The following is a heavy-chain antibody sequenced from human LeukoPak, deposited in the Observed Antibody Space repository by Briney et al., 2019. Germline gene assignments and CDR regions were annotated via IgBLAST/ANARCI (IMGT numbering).Heavy chain of an antibody. D-gene: IGHD6-13*01. CDR3: AGDSSDSSSWHGYFDY. V-gene: IGHV3-66*01. CDR2: ICSGGAT. Sequence: GGSLRLSCAASGFTVSSNCMSWVRQAPGLGLEWVSVICSGGATFYADSVKGRFTISRDNSKNTLYLQMNSLRAEDTAVYYCAGDSSDSSSWHGYFDYWGKGTLVSVSS. J-gene: IGHJ4*02. CDR1: GFTVSSNC.